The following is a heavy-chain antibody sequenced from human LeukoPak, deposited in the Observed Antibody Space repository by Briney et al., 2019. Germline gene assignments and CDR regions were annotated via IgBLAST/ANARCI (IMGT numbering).Heavy chain of an antibody. Sequence: GGSLRLSCAASGFTFSSYSMNWVRQAPGKGLEWVSYISSSSTIYYADSVKGRFTISRDNAKNSLYLQMNSLRAEDTAVYYCARVAWYGDAFDIWGQGTMVTVSS. J-gene: IGHJ3*02. CDR1: GFTFSSYS. CDR3: ARVAWYGDAFDI. V-gene: IGHV3-48*01. D-gene: IGHD1-14*01. CDR2: ISSSSTI.